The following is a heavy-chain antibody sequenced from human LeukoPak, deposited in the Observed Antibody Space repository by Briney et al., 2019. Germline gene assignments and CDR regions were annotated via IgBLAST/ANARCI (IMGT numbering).Heavy chain of an antibody. CDR1: GFTFSSYA. CDR3: AKLGGHPLHNYYVGV. CDR2: ILDSGYST. J-gene: IGHJ6*03. D-gene: IGHD3-16*01. V-gene: IGHV3-23*01. Sequence: GGSLRLSCAASGFTFSSYAMSWVRQAPGKGLEWVSGILDSGYSTYYANSVKGRFTISRDNSNNTLYLRMNSLRAEDTAVYYCAKLGGHPLHNYYVGVWGKGTTVAVSS.